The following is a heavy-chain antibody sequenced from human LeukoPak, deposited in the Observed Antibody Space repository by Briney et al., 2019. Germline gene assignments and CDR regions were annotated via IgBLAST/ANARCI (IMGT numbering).Heavy chain of an antibody. J-gene: IGHJ4*02. CDR2: IFRSWTT. D-gene: IGHD3/OR15-3a*01. Sequence: SETLSLTCTVSGYSISSGYYWGWVRQPPGKGLQWIGSIFRSWTTYYSPTLRRRLSMSLGTSKNQFSLKLTSVTATDTAVYYCVRGRGGLGIYQFEFWGQGALVIVPS. CDR3: VRGRGGLGIYQFEF. V-gene: IGHV4-38-2*02. CDR1: GYSISSGYY.